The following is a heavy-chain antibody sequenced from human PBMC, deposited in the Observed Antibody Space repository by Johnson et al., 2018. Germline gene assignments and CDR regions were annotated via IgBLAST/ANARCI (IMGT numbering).Heavy chain of an antibody. CDR2: ISWNSDSI. Sequence: EVQLVESGGGLVKPGGSLRLSCAASGFTFDDYAMHWVRQTPGKGLEWVSGISWNSDSIAYADSVKGRITISRDNAKNALYLQMDSLRAEDTALYYCAKNLGETLGSAYGMDVWGRGTTVTVSS. CDR3: AKNLGETLGSAYGMDV. J-gene: IGHJ6*02. D-gene: IGHD7-27*01. CDR1: GFTFDDYA. V-gene: IGHV3-9*01.